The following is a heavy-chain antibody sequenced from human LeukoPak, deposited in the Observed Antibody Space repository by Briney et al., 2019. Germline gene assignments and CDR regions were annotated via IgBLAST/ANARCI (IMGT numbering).Heavy chain of an antibody. CDR2: IYYSGST. CDR1: GGSISSGGYY. J-gene: IGHJ3*02. Sequence: SQTLSLTCTVSGGSISSGGYYWSWIRQPPGKGLEWIGNIYYSGSTNYNPSLKSRVTISVDTSKNQFSLKLSSVTAADTAVYYCAIDPLGGDAFDIWGQGTMVTVSS. V-gene: IGHV4-61*08. CDR3: AIDPLGGDAFDI. D-gene: IGHD3-16*01.